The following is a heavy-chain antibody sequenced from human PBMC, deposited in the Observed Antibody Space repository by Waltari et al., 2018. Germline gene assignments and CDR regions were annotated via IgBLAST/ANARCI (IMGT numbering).Heavy chain of an antibody. Sequence: EVQLVESGGGLVQPGGSLRLSCAASGFSFRSYWMHWVRQAPGKGLVWVSRVNTEWSNTNYADSVKGRFTISRDNAKNTLFLQMNSLRAEDTAVYYCAREFGVLDYYYGMDVWGQGTTVTVSS. CDR2: VNTEWSNT. D-gene: IGHD5-12*01. CDR1: GFSFRSYW. CDR3: AREFGVLDYYYGMDV. J-gene: IGHJ6*02. V-gene: IGHV3-74*01.